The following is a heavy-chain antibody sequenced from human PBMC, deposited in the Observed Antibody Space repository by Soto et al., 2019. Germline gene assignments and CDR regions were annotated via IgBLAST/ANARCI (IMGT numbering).Heavy chain of an antibody. CDR1: AGSVINSNYS. D-gene: IGHD2-8*01. Sequence: TMSLPCTASAGSVINSNYSWGWIRQSPGKGLEWIGSVYYRGRSYSKSSVKSRVTISVDTSKNQFSLNLNSVTASDTAVYYCVSQRTSVLTQAYFDYWGPGALVTVSS. J-gene: IGHJ4*02. CDR2: VYYRGRS. CDR3: VSQRTSVLTQAYFDY. V-gene: IGHV4-39*01.